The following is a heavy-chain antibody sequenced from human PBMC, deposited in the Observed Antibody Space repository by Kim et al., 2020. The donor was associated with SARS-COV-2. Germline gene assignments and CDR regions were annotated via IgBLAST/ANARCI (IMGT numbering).Heavy chain of an antibody. CDR2: IVVGSGNT. J-gene: IGHJ3*02. CDR1: GFTFTSSA. CDR3: AAPRSLVVTDAFDI. Sequence: SVKVSCKASGFTFTSSAMQWVRQARGQRLEWIGWIVVGSGNTNYAQKFQERVTITRDMSTSTAYMELSSLRSEDTAVYYCAAPRSLVVTDAFDIWGQGTMVTVSS. V-gene: IGHV1-58*02. D-gene: IGHD3-22*01.